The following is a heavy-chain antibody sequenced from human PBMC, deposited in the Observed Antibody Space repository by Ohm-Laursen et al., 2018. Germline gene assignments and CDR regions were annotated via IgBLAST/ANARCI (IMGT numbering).Heavy chain of an antibody. V-gene: IGHV3-23*01. CDR1: GSTFSSYA. J-gene: IGHJ4*02. D-gene: IGHD1-26*01. CDR3: AKGRQWELPLDY. CDR2: ISGARYST. Sequence: SLRLSCAASGSTFSSYAMSWVRQAPGKGLEWVSAISGARYSTYYADSVKGRFTISRDNSKNTLNLQMNTLRADDTAVYYCAKGRQWELPLDYWGQGTLVTVSS.